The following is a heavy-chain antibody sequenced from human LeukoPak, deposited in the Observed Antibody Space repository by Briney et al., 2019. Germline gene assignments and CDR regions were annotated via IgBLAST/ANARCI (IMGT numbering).Heavy chain of an antibody. CDR1: GGSISNYY. CDR2: IYYSGST. V-gene: IGHV4-59*01. Sequence: SETLSLTCTVSGGSISNYYWSWIRQPPGKGLEWIGYIYYSGSTNYNPSLKSRVTISVDTSKNQFSLKLSSVPAADTVVYYCARVGYYDSSGYSDYDYWGQGTLVTVSS. D-gene: IGHD3-22*01. J-gene: IGHJ4*02. CDR3: ARVGYYDSSGYSDYDY.